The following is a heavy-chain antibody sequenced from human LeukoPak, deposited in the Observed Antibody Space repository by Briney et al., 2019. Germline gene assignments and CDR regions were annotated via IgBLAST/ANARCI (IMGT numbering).Heavy chain of an antibody. CDR3: ARDLRAGWTTALSN. V-gene: IGHV4-59*01. Sequence: SETLSLTCTVSGGSISGYYWSWIRQPPGKGLEWIGYISSSGNTKYDPSLKSRVTISLDTPKNQFSLKLTSVTAADTAVFYCARDLRAGWTTALSNWGQGTLVTVSS. CDR1: GGSISGYY. CDR2: ISSSGNT. J-gene: IGHJ4*02. D-gene: IGHD4-17*01.